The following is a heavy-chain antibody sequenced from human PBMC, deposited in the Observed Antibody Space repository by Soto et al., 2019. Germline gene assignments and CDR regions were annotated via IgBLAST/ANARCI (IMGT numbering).Heavy chain of an antibody. D-gene: IGHD5-12*01. V-gene: IGHV1-58*01. CDR2: IVVGSGNT. J-gene: IGHJ6*02. CDR3: AADRPGYSGYDLGDYYYHYGMDV. CDR1: GFTFTSSA. Sequence: GASVKVSCKASGFTFTSSAVQWVRQARGQRLEWIGWIVVGSGNTNYAQKFQERVTITRDMSTSTAYMELSSLRSEDTAVYYCAADRPGYSGYDLGDYYYHYGMDVWGQGTTVTVSS.